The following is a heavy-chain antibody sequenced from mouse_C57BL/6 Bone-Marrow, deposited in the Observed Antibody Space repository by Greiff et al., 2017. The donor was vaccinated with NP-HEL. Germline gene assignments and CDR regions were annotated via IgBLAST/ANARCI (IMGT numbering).Heavy chain of an antibody. J-gene: IGHJ1*03. CDR2: IYPGSGNT. CDR3: ARYGTCLGFDV. CDR1: GYTFTDYY. V-gene: IGHV1-76*01. D-gene: IGHD2-1*01. Sequence: QVQLQQSGAELVRPGASVKLSCKASGYTFTDYYINWVKQRPGQGLEWIARIYPGSGNTYYNEKFKGKATLTAEKSSSTAYMQLSSLTSEDSAVYFCARYGTCLGFDVWGTGTTVTVSS.